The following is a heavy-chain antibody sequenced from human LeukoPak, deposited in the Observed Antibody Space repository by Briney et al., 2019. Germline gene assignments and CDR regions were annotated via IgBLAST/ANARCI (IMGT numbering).Heavy chain of an antibody. J-gene: IGHJ4*02. CDR1: GDSISNYY. V-gene: IGHV4-59*01. Sequence: SETLSLTCTVSGDSISNYYWSWIRQSPGKGLEWMGYIYYSGSTNYNPSLKSRVTISVDTSKNQFSLKLSPVTAADTALYYCARGRIEAADTLKDFDYWGQGTLVIVSS. CDR3: ARGRIEAADTLKDFDY. CDR2: IYYSGST. D-gene: IGHD6-13*01.